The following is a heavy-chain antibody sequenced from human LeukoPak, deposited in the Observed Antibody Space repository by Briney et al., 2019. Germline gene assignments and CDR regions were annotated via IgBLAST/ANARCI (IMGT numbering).Heavy chain of an antibody. V-gene: IGHV3-7*03. CDR3: GARVAEARGAFDI. Sequence: GGSLRLSCAASGFTFSSYWMGWVRQAPGKGLEWVANIKQDGSEKYYVDSVKGRFTISRDNAKNSLYLQMNSLRAEDTAVYYCGARVAEARGAFDIWGQGTMVTVSS. J-gene: IGHJ3*02. D-gene: IGHD2-15*01. CDR1: GFTFSSYW. CDR2: IKQDGSEK.